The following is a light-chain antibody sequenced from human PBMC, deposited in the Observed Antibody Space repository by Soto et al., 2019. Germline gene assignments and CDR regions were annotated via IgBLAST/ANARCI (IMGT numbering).Light chain of an antibody. CDR3: HQRQSWPRT. J-gene: IGKJ1*01. Sequence: EIAMTQSPATLSVSPGERATLSCRASQSVSSKLAWYQQKPGQAPRLLIYQTSIRAAGIPARFSASGTGTDFTLTISDVQPEDFAVYYCHQRQSWPRTFGQGTKVDIK. V-gene: IGKV3D-15*03. CDR1: QSVSSK. CDR2: QTS.